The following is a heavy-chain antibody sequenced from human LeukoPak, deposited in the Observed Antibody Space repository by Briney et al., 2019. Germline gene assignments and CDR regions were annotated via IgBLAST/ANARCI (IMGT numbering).Heavy chain of an antibody. D-gene: IGHD2-8*01. CDR2: IHYSGSS. J-gene: IGHJ5*01. CDR1: GDSPRNFY. CDR3: ALAPNSNWFDF. V-gene: IGHV4-59*03. Sequence: PSETLSLTCPVSGDSPRNFYWNLIRQSPGKGLEWIGNIHYSGSSVYNPSLKSRGTISIDTSRRQFFLNLNSVTAADTAVYFCALAPNSNWFDFWGPGTLVTVSS.